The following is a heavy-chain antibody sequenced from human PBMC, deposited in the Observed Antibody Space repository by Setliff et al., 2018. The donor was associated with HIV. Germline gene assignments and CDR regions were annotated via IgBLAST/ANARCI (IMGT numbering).Heavy chain of an antibody. D-gene: IGHD2-15*01. J-gene: IGHJ6*03. CDR3: ALTGHRLLRGYMDV. V-gene: IGHV4-4*07. CDR1: DDPISSYY. CDR2: LYVSGDT. Sequence: PSETLSLTCYVTDDPISSYYWSWVRQPAGKGLEWIGRLYVSGDTNYSPSLKSRVTMSLDTSKRHFSLKLKSVTAADTAVYYCALTGHRLLRGYMDVWGKGTTVTVSS.